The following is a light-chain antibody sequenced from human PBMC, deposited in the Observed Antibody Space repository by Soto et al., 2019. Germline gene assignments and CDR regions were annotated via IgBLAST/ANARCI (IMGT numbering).Light chain of an antibody. J-gene: IGLJ2*01. CDR1: SGHTSYI. CDR2: LDIGGSY. CDR3: ETWDSNILV. Sequence: QPVLTQSSSGSASLGSWVKLNCTLSSGHTSYIIAWHQQQPGKAPRSLMKLDIGGSYNKGSGVPHRFSGSSSGADRYLTISNLQFEDEADYYCETWDSNILVFGGGTKVTVL. V-gene: IGLV4-60*02.